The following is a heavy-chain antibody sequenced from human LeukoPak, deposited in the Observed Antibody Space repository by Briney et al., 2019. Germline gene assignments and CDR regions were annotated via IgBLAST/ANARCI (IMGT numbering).Heavy chain of an antibody. CDR1: GGTFSSYA. Sequence: GASVKVSCKASGGTFSSYAISWVRQAPGQGLEWMGGIIPIFGIANYAQKFQGRVTITADESTSTAYMELSSLRSDDTAVHYCARTTVGGGSYYGWFDPWGQGTLVTVSS. J-gene: IGHJ5*02. D-gene: IGHD1-26*01. V-gene: IGHV1-69*13. CDR3: ARTTVGGGSYYGWFDP. CDR2: IIPIFGIA.